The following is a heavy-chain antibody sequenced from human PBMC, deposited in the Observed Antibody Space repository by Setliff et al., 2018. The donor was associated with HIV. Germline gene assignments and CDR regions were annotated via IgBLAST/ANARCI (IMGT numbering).Heavy chain of an antibody. V-gene: IGHV4-39*07. J-gene: IGHJ4*02. CDR1: GGSISSGDYY. CDR2: IYHSGST. Sequence: SETLSLTCTVSGGSISSGDYYWNWIRQPAGKGLEWIGSIYHSGSTYYNPSLKSRVTISVDTSKSQFSLRLNSVTATDTAVYYCASYDILTGPLGYWGQGTLVTVSS. CDR3: ASYDILTGPLGY. D-gene: IGHD3-9*01.